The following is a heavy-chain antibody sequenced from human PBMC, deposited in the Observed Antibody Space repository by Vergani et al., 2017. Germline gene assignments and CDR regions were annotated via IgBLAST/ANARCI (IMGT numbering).Heavy chain of an antibody. CDR1: GFTFSSYS. D-gene: IGHD3-22*01. J-gene: IGHJ4*02. CDR2: ISSSSSYI. Sequence: EVQLVESGGGLVQPGGSLRLSCAASGFTFSSYSMNWVRQARGKGLEWGSSISSSSSYIYYADSVKGRFTISRDNAKNSLYLQMNSLRAEDTAVYYCARDLFYYDSSGYYSGFFDYWGQGTLVTVSS. CDR3: ARDLFYYDSSGYYSGFFDY. V-gene: IGHV3-21*01.